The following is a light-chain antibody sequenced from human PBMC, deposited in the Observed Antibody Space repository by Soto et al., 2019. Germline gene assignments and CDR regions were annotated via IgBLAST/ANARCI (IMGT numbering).Light chain of an antibody. CDR3: RQFYYYPHT. V-gene: IGKV1-39*01. J-gene: IGKJ2*01. CDR1: QTIATY. Sequence: IQRTQSPSSLSASVGDRVTLTCRASQTIATYLNWYQQKPGQDPEVLIYGASRLHVGVPSRFTGSGYGTYFTLPINNLLPEDFAIYYCRQFYYYPHTFGQGTQLEVK. CDR2: GAS.